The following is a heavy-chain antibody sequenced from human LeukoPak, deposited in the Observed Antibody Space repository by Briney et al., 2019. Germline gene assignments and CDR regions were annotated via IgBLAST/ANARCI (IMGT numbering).Heavy chain of an antibody. CDR2: ISSSSSYI. Sequence: GGSLRLSCAASGFTFSSYSMNWVRQAPGKGLEWVSPISSSSSYIYYADSVKGRFTISRDNAKNSLYLQMNSLRAEDTAVYYCASPVIVTKRNYYYGMDVWGKGTTVTVSS. D-gene: IGHD2-15*01. J-gene: IGHJ6*04. CDR3: ASPVIVTKRNYYYGMDV. V-gene: IGHV3-21*01. CDR1: GFTFSSYS.